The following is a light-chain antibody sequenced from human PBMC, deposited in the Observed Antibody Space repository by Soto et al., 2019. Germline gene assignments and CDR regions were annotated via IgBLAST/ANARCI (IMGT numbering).Light chain of an antibody. V-gene: IGKV3-20*01. CDR2: RAS. Sequence: EIVLTQSPGTLSLSPGERATLSCRASQSVSSNYLARYQQKPGQAPKVLIYRASIRATGIPDRFTGSGSGTDFTLTISRLEPEDFALYYCQQNGRSPPWTFGQGTKVEIK. CDR3: QQNGRSPPWT. CDR1: QSVSSNY. J-gene: IGKJ1*01.